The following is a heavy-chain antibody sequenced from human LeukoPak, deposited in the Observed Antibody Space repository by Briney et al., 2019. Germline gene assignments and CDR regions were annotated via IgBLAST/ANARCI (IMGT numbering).Heavy chain of an antibody. CDR1: GYTFTGYY. CDR2: INPDSGGT. D-gene: IGHD3-3*01. J-gene: IGHJ4*02. Sequence: ASVKVSCKASGYTFTGYYMHWVRQAPGQGLEWMGWINPDSGGTKYAQKFQGRVSMTRDTSSSTAYMELSRLRSDDTAVYYCAIAHDFWSGFYPVDYWGQGTLVTVSS. V-gene: IGHV1-2*02. CDR3: AIAHDFWSGFYPVDY.